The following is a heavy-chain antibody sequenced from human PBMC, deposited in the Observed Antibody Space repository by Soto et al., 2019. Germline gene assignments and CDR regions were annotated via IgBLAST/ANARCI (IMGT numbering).Heavy chain of an antibody. V-gene: IGHV4-4*07. CDR3: ARDVGYTGYEQGNQFDL. Sequence: SETLSLTCSASGGSISRYYWSWILQTAGQRLEWIGRMYHTGTTDYNPSLKRLLSMSVDTSKNQFSLRMSSVTAADTALYYCARDVGYTGYEQGNQFDLWAQGTMVTVSS. CDR1: GGSISRYY. CDR2: MYHTGTT. D-gene: IGHD5-12*01. J-gene: IGHJ3*01.